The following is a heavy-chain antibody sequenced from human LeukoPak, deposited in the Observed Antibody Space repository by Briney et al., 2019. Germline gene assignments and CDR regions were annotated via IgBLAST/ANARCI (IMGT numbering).Heavy chain of an antibody. V-gene: IGHV3-23*01. CDR3: AKGGAGYFDWLSDDQYYYYGMDV. CDR1: GFTFSSYA. J-gene: IGHJ6*02. CDR2: ISGSGGST. Sequence: GGSLRLSCAASGFTFSSYAMSWVRQAPGKGLEWVSAISGSGGSTYYADSVKGRFTSSRDNSKNTLYLQMNSLRAEDTAVYYCAKGGAGYFDWLSDDQYYYYGMDVWGQGTTVTVSS. D-gene: IGHD3-9*01.